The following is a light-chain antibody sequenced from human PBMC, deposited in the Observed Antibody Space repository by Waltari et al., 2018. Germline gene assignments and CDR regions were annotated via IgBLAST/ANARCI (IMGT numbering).Light chain of an antibody. CDR2: GAS. Sequence: DIQMTQSPSTLSASVGDTVIISCRASQSITTSLAWYQQKPGKAPDVLIYGASNLESGVPSRFSGSGSGTEFTLTISSLQLDDFATYYCQQYKSYKTFGQGTRVEIK. CDR3: QQYKSYKT. J-gene: IGKJ1*01. V-gene: IGKV1-5*03. CDR1: QSITTS.